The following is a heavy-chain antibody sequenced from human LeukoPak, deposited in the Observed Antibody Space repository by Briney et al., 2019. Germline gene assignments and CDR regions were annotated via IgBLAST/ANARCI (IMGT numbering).Heavy chain of an antibody. D-gene: IGHD4-17*01. CDR3: ARHRANYVDYGYYMDV. CDR1: GYSFTSYW. V-gene: IGHV5-51*01. CDR2: IYPGDSVT. Sequence: GESLKISCKGSGYSFTSYWIGWVRQMPGKGLEWMGIIYPGDSVTRYSPSFQGQVTISADKSITTAYLQWSSLKASDTAMYYCARHRANYVDYGYYMDVWSKGTTVTVSS. J-gene: IGHJ6*03.